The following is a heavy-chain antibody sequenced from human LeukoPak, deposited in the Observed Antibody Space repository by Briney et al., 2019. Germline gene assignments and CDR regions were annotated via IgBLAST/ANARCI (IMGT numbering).Heavy chain of an antibody. CDR1: GYTFTSYD. CDR2: MNPTSGNT. J-gene: IGHJ6*02. Sequence: ASVKVSCKVSGYTFTSYDINWVRQATGQGLEWLGWMNPTSGNTGYARKFQGRVTMTRDTSISTAYMELSSLRSEDTAMYYCARVAYYYDRAGLYLNYFYGMDVWGQGTTVTVSS. CDR3: ARVAYYYDRAGLYLNYFYGMDV. V-gene: IGHV1-8*01. D-gene: IGHD3-22*01.